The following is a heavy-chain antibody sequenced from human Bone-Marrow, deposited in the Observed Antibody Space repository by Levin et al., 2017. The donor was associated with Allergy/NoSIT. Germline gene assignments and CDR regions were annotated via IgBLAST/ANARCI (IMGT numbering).Heavy chain of an antibody. D-gene: IGHD2-15*01. CDR3: TREREGYCSGGSCYSRSIY. CDR1: GFTFRDYA. V-gene: IGHV3-49*03. CDR2: IRSKAYGGTT. Sequence: SCTASGFTFRDYAMSWFRQAPGKGLEWVGFIRSKAYGGTTEYAASVKGRFTISRDDSKSIAYLQMNSLKTEDTVVYYCTREREGYCSGGSCYSRSIYWGQGTLVTVSS. J-gene: IGHJ4*02.